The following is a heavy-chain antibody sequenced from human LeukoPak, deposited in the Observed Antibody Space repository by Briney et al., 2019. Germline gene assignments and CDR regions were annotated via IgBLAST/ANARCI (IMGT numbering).Heavy chain of an antibody. Sequence: ASVKVSCKVSGYTLTELSMHWVRQAPGKGLEWMGGFDPVDGETIYAQKFQGRVTMTEDTSTDTAYMELSSLRSEDTAVYYCATMDYYDSSGTLPLDYWGQGTLVTVSS. CDR2: FDPVDGET. J-gene: IGHJ4*02. CDR1: GYTLTELS. D-gene: IGHD3-22*01. CDR3: ATMDYYDSSGTLPLDY. V-gene: IGHV1-24*01.